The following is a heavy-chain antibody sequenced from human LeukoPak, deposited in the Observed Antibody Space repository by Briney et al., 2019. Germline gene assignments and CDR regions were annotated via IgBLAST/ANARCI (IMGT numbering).Heavy chain of an antibody. CDR1: GYTFTSYG. CDR3: ARDPQPHIVVVTAIGSMDV. CDR2: ISAYNGNT. J-gene: IGHJ6*02. Sequence: GASVKVSCKASGYTFTSYGISWVRQAPGQGLEWMGWISAYNGNTNYAQKLQGRVTMTTDTSTSTAYMELRSLRSGDTAVYYCARDPQPHIVVVTAIGSMDVWGQGTTVTVSS. V-gene: IGHV1-18*01. D-gene: IGHD2-21*02.